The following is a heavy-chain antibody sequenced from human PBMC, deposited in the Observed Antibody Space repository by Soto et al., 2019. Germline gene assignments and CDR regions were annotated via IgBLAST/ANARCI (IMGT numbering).Heavy chain of an antibody. J-gene: IGHJ6*02. CDR2: IYHSGST. V-gene: IGHV4-30-2*01. Sequence: QLQLQESGSGLVKPSQTLSLTCAVSGGSISSGGYSWSWIRQPPGKGLEWIGYIYHSGSTYYNPSLKSRVTISVDRSTNQFSLKLSSVTAADTAVYYCARYGDPYYYYGMDVWGQGTTVTVSS. D-gene: IGHD4-17*01. CDR3: ARYGDPYYYYGMDV. CDR1: GGSISSGGYS.